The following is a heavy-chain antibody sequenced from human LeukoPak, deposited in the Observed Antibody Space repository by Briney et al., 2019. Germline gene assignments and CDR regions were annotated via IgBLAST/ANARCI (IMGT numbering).Heavy chain of an antibody. CDR3: ARGLSGYYYRNYYFDY. Sequence: PSETLSLTCTVSGGSISSYYWSWIRQPPGKGLEWVGYIYYSGRTNYNPSLKSRVTISVDPSKNQISLKLSSVTSADTAVYYCARGLSGYYYRNYYFDYWGQGTLVTVSS. CDR2: IYYSGRT. J-gene: IGHJ4*02. V-gene: IGHV4-59*01. D-gene: IGHD3-22*01. CDR1: GGSISSYY.